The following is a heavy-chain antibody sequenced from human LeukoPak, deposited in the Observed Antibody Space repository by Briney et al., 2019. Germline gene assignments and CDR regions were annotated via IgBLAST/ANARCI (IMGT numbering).Heavy chain of an antibody. CDR1: GGSISSSNW. CDR3: ARDSASGWWGKYFQH. J-gene: IGHJ1*01. D-gene: IGHD6-19*01. V-gene: IGHV4-4*02. CDR2: IYHSGST. Sequence: SGTLSLTCAVSGGSISSSNWWSWVCQPPGKGLEWIGEIYHSGSTNYNPSLKSRVTISVDKSKNQFSLKLSSVTAADTAVYYCARDSASGWWGKYFQHWGQGTLVTVSS.